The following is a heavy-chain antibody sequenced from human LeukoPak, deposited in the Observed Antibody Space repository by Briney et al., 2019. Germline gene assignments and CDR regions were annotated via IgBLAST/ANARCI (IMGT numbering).Heavy chain of an antibody. D-gene: IGHD3-22*01. V-gene: IGHV1-69*05. CDR1: GGTFISYA. CDR3: ARGPSETDYYDSSGYYYYYMDV. J-gene: IGHJ6*03. Sequence: GSSXKVSCKASGGTFISYAISWVRQAPGQGLEWMGRIIPIFGTANYAQKFQGRVTITTDESTSTAYMELSSLRSEDTAVYYCARGPSETDYYDSSGYYYYYMDVWGKGTTVTVSS. CDR2: IIPIFGTA.